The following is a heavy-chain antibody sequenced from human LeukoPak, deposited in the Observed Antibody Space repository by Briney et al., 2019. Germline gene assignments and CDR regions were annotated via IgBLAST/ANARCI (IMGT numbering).Heavy chain of an antibody. CDR2: IRYDGSNK. J-gene: IGHJ4*02. CDR1: GFTFRSYG. CDR3: AKDRYYYILTGYIDY. D-gene: IGHD3-9*01. Sequence: GGSLRLSCAASGFTFRSYGMHWVRQAPGKGLEGVAFIRYDGSNKYYADSVKGRFTISRDNSKNTLYLQMNSLRAEDTAVYYCAKDRYYYILTGYIDYGGQGTLVTVSS. V-gene: IGHV3-30*02.